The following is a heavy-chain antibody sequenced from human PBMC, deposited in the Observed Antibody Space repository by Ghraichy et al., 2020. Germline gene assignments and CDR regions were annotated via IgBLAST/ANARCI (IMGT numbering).Heavy chain of an antibody. CDR1: GFTFSSYS. Sequence: GGSLRLSCAASGFTFSSYSMNWVRQAPGKGLEWVSSISSSSSYIYYADSVKGRFTISRDNAKNSLYLQMNSLRAEDTAVYYCATRRAVAGREGVDYWGQGTLVTVSS. CDR2: ISSSSSYI. CDR3: ATRRAVAGREGVDY. V-gene: IGHV3-21*01. J-gene: IGHJ4*02. D-gene: IGHD6-19*01.